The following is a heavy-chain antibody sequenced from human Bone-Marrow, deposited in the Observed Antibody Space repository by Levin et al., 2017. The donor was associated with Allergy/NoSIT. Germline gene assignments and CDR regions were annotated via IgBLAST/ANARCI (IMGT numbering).Heavy chain of an antibody. CDR3: AKAPGLVVAAAADY. D-gene: IGHD2-15*01. J-gene: IGHJ4*02. CDR2: SSSSGVTT. CDR1: GFIFSSYA. Sequence: GSLRLSCRASGFIFSSYAMSWVRQAPGKGLEWVSGSSSSGVTTYYADPVKGRFTITRDNSKHTMYLQMNSLGVEDTAVYYCAKAPGLVVAAAADYWGQGTLLTVSS. V-gene: IGHV3-23*01.